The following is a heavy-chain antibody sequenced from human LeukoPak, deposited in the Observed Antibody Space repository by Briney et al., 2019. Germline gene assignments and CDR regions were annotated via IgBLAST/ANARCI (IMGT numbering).Heavy chain of an antibody. CDR1: GGSISSSSYY. D-gene: IGHD3-10*01. V-gene: IGHV4-39*01. Sequence: SETLSLTCTVSGGSISSSSYYWGWIREPPGKGLEWIGSIYYSGSTYYNPSLKSRVTISVDTSKNQFSLKLSSVTAADTAVYYCARLAEEYYFDYWGQGTLVTVSS. CDR3: ARLAEEYYFDY. CDR2: IYYSGST. J-gene: IGHJ4*02.